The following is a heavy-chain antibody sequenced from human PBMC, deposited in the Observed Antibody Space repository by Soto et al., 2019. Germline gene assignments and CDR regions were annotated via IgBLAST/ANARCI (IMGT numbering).Heavy chain of an antibody. CDR1: GGTFSSYA. Sequence: QVQLVQSGAEVKKPGSSVKVSCKASGGTFSSYAISWVRQAPGQGLGWLGGIFPIFGTANYAQKFQGRVTITADESTSTAYMELSSLRSEDTAVYYCARSEEGYCSGGSCYVKWFDPWGQGTLVTVSS. CDR3: ARSEEGYCSGGSCYVKWFDP. V-gene: IGHV1-69*01. D-gene: IGHD2-15*01. J-gene: IGHJ5*02. CDR2: IFPIFGTA.